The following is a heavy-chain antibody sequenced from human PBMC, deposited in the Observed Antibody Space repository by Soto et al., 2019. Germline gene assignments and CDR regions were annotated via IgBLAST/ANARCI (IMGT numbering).Heavy chain of an antibody. D-gene: IGHD3-16*01. V-gene: IGHV3-30-3*02. Sequence: QVKLVESGGGVVQPGRSRRLSCVTSGFTFRSYGMHWVRQSPDKGLEWVAVIKSDGTTADYIESVKGRFFISRDNSKKTVYLQMYNLRLEDTGIYFCAKPRPSLGWRPFDPWGQGTLVAVSS. CDR3: AKPRPSLGWRPFDP. CDR2: IKSDGTTA. J-gene: IGHJ5*02. CDR1: GFTFRSYG.